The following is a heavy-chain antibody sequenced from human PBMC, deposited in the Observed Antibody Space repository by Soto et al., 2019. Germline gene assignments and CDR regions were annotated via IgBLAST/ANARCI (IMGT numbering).Heavy chain of an antibody. Sequence: GGSLRLSCAVSGFTFSTYAMSWVRQAPGKGLEWVSTISASADSTNYADSVKGRFTISRDNSKNTLYLQMNSLRAEDTAVYYCAKGGQTTVTSRRYFDYWGQGTLVTVSS. J-gene: IGHJ4*02. CDR3: AKGGQTTVTSRRYFDY. D-gene: IGHD4-17*01. V-gene: IGHV3-23*01. CDR1: GFTFSTYA. CDR2: ISASADST.